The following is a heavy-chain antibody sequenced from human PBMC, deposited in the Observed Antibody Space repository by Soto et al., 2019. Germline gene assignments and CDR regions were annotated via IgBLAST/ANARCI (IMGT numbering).Heavy chain of an antibody. CDR1: GFTFSSYA. V-gene: IGHV3-23*01. D-gene: IGHD6-6*01. J-gene: IGHJ5*02. CDR2: ISGSGGST. CDR3: AKDQAARHEYNWFEP. Sequence: VGSLRLSCAASGFTFSSYAMSWVRQAPGKGLEWVSAISGSGGSTYYADSVKGRFAISRDNSKNTLYLQMNSLRAEDTAVYYCAKDQAARHEYNWFEPWGQGTLVTVSS.